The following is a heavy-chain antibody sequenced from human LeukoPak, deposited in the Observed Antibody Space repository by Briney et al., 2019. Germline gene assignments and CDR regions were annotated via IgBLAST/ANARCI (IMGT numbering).Heavy chain of an antibody. Sequence: PGGSLRLSCAASGFTFTSTSMNWVRQASGRGLEWISYISSSSRTVHYADSVKGRFTISRDNARNSLYLQMNSLRDEDTAVYYCARARDGSYDYWGQGTLVTVSS. D-gene: IGHD1-26*01. V-gene: IGHV3-48*02. J-gene: IGHJ4*02. CDR1: GFTFTSTS. CDR3: ARARDGSYDY. CDR2: ISSSSRTV.